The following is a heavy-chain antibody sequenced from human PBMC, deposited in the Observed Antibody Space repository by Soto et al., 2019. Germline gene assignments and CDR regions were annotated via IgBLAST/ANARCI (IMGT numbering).Heavy chain of an antibody. Sequence: QVQLVESGGGVVQPGRSLRLSCAASGFTFSSYAMHWVRQAPGKGLEWVAVISYDGSNKYYADSVKGRFTISKDNSKNTLYLQANSLRAEGTAVYYFARSRVKAAAHWDYWGPGNLVPVFS. CDR3: ARSRVKAAAHWDY. D-gene: IGHD6-13*01. V-gene: IGHV3-30-3*01. J-gene: IGHJ4*02. CDR2: ISYDGSNK. CDR1: GFTFSSYA.